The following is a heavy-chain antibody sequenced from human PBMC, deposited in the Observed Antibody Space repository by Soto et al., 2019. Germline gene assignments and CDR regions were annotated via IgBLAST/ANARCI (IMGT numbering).Heavy chain of an antibody. V-gene: IGHV4-59*01. CDR3: STCIAVSAPYYFDY. CDR2: IYYSGST. J-gene: IGHJ4*02. D-gene: IGHD6-19*01. CDR1: GGSISSYY. Sequence: SETLSLTSTVSGGSISSYYWSWIRQPPGKGLVWIGYIYYSGSTNYNHSLKRRVTISVDTSNNQFSLKLSSVTAADTAVYYCSTCIAVSAPYYFDYWGQGTLVTVSS.